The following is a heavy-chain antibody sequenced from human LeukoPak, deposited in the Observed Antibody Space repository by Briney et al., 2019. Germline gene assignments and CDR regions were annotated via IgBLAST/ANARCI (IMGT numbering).Heavy chain of an antibody. CDR3: ARDPDHYYDSSGYYFDY. D-gene: IGHD3-22*01. J-gene: IGHJ4*02. CDR1: GYTFTSYG. CDR2: ISAYNGNT. Sequence: VSVKVSCKASGYTFTSYGISWVRQAPGQGLEWMGWISAYNGNTNYAQKLQGRVTMTTDTSTSTAYMELRSLRSDDTAVYYCARDPDHYYDSSGYYFDYWGQGTLVTVSS. V-gene: IGHV1-18*01.